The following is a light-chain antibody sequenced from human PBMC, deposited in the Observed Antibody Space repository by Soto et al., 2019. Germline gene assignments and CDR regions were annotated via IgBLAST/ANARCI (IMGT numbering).Light chain of an antibody. CDR3: CSYAGSYVV. Sequence: QSVLTQPASVSGSPGQSITISCTGTSSDVGGYNYVSWYQQHPGKAPKFMIYEVSNRPSGVSNRFSGSKSGNTASLTISGLQAEDEADYYCCSYAGSYVVFGGGTKLTVL. CDR2: EVS. V-gene: IGLV2-14*01. J-gene: IGLJ2*01. CDR1: SSDVGGYNY.